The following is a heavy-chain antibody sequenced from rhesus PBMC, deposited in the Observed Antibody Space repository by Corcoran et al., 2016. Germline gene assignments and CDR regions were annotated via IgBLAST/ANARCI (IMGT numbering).Heavy chain of an antibody. J-gene: IGHJ4*01. V-gene: IGHV3-116*01. CDR2: IRNKANGGTE. CDR1: GFTFSDYY. Sequence: EVQLVESGGGLVQPGGSLRVSCAASGFTFSDYYMQWVRQAPGKGAELVGLIRNKANGGTEEYAASVKGRFTISRDDSKSIASLQMNSLKTEDTAVYYCTRHWGYWGQGVLVTVSS. D-gene: IGHD3-34*01. CDR3: TRHWGY.